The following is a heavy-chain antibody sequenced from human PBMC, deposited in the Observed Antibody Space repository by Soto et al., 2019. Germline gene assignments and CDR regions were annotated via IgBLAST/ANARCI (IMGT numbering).Heavy chain of an antibody. V-gene: IGHV1-18*04. J-gene: IGHJ5*02. CDR1: GYSFTSYG. CDR3: ARIGYGSGTLFGRAGLDP. Sequence: QVQLVQSGAEVKQPGASVRVSCKASGYSFTSYGISWVRQAPGQGLEWMGWISGYTGNTHQAQKFQCRLTMTADTSTTTAYMELRSLKSDDTAMYYCARIGYGSGTLFGRAGLDPWGQGTLVTVSS. CDR2: ISGYTGNT. D-gene: IGHD3-10*01.